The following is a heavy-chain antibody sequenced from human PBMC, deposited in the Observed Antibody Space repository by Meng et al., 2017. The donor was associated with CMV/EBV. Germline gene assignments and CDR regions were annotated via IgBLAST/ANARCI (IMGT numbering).Heavy chain of an antibody. Sequence: SETLSLTCTVSGGSVSSGSYYWSWLRPPPGKGLEWIGYIYYSGSTNYNPSLKSRVTISVDTSKNQFSLKLSSVTAADTAVYYCARMTTYYYYGMDVWGQGTTVTVSS. CDR1: GGSVSSGSYY. D-gene: IGHD4-11*01. CDR2: IYYSGST. J-gene: IGHJ6*02. CDR3: ARMTTYYYYGMDV. V-gene: IGHV4-61*01.